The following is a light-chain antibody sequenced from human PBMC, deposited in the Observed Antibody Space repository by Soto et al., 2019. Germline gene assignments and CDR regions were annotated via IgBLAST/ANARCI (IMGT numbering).Light chain of an antibody. CDR2: DAS. Sequence: EIVLTQSQCSLSLSPGERATLSCRASQSVSTYLAWYQQKPGQVPRLLIYDASNRATGIPARFSGSGSGTDFTLTISSLEPEDFAVYYCQQRSNWPRTFGQGTKVDI. V-gene: IGKV3-11*01. CDR3: QQRSNWPRT. CDR1: QSVSTY. J-gene: IGKJ1*01.